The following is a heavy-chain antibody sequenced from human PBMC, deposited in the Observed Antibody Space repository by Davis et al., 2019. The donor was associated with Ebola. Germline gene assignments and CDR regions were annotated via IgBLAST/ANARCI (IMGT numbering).Heavy chain of an antibody. Sequence: KVSCKDSGNSFTSHWIGWVRQMPGKGLEWMGIIYTGDSDTRYSPSFRGQVTISADKSTKTAFLVWTGLKASDTAMYYCASLRRTITGMDDAFDIWGQGTMVTVS. V-gene: IGHV5-51*01. CDR3: ASLRRTITGMDDAFDI. CDR2: IYTGDSDT. D-gene: IGHD2-8*02. CDR1: GNSFTSHW. J-gene: IGHJ3*02.